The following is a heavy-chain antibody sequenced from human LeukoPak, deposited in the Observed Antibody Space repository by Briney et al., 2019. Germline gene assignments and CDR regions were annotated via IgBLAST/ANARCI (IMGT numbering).Heavy chain of an antibody. Sequence: ASVKVSCKASGYTFTSYAMHWVRQAPGQRLEWMGWINAGNGNTKYSQKFQGRVTITRDTSASTAYMELSSLRSEDTAVYYCAREGAVVVVAAVLDYWGQGTLVTVSS. J-gene: IGHJ4*02. CDR1: GYTFTSYA. CDR3: AREGAVVVVAAVLDY. CDR2: INAGNGNT. V-gene: IGHV1-3*01. D-gene: IGHD2-15*01.